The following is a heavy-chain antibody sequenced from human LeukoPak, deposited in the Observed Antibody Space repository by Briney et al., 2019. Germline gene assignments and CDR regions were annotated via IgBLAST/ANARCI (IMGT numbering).Heavy chain of an antibody. V-gene: IGHV1-18*01. J-gene: IGHJ6*02. D-gene: IGHD1-7*01. CDR3: AGDQLELTGYYYYGMDV. CDR1: GYTFTSYG. CDR2: ISAYNGNT. Sequence: ASVKVSCKASGYTFTSYGISWVRQAPGQGLEWMGWISAYNGNTNYAQKLQGRVTMTTDTSTSTAYMELRSLRSDDTAVYYCAGDQLELTGYYYYGMDVWGQGTTVTVSS.